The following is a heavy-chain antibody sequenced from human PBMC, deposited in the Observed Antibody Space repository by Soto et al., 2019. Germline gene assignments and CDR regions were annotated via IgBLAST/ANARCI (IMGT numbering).Heavy chain of an antibody. D-gene: IGHD4-17*01. Sequence: GASVKVSCKSSGGTVSSYAISWVRQAPGQGLEWMGGIIPIFGTANYAQKFQGRVTITADESTSTAYMELSSLRSEDTAVYYCAREVDFGTNWFDPWGQGTLVTVSS. J-gene: IGHJ5*02. CDR3: AREVDFGTNWFDP. CDR1: GGTVSSYA. CDR2: IIPIFGTA. V-gene: IGHV1-69*13.